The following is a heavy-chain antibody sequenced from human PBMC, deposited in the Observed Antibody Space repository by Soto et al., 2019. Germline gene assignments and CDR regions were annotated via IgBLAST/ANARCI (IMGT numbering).Heavy chain of an antibody. V-gene: IGHV3-15*01. Sequence: GGSLRLSCAASGFTFSNAWMSWVRQAPGKGLEWVGRIKSKTDGGTTDYAAPVKGRFTISRDDSKNTLYLQMNSLKTEDTAVYYCTTDWNYDGDYGVGAFDIWGQGTMVTVSS. CDR1: GFTFSNAW. J-gene: IGHJ3*02. CDR3: TTDWNYDGDYGVGAFDI. D-gene: IGHD4-17*01. CDR2: IKSKTDGGTT.